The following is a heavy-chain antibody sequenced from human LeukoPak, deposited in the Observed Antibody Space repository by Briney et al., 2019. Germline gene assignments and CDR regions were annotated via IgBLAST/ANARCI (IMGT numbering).Heavy chain of an antibody. CDR3: ARDPSDGWFDP. D-gene: IGHD2-21*02. Sequence: SGGSLRLSCAASGFTFSSYWMSWVRQAPWKGLEWVANIKQDGSEKYYVDSVKGRFTISRDNAKNSLYLQMNSLRAEDTAVYYCARDPSDGWFDPWGQGTLVTVSS. J-gene: IGHJ5*02. CDR2: IKQDGSEK. CDR1: GFTFSSYW. V-gene: IGHV3-7*01.